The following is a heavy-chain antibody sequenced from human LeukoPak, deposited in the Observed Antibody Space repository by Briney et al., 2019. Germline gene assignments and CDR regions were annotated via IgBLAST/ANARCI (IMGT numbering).Heavy chain of an antibody. CDR2: IYPRGST. CDR3: ARFSPRAMGNYLDL. D-gene: IGHD7-27*01. J-gene: IGHJ4*02. Sequence: SQTLSLTCAVSGGSISSGSYSWSWIRQPPGKGLEWIGYIYPRGSTYYNPSLKSRVILSLDKSANQFSLNLSSVTAADTAVYYCARFSPRAMGNYLDLWGQGTLVTVSS. V-gene: IGHV4-30-2*01. CDR1: GGSISSGSYS.